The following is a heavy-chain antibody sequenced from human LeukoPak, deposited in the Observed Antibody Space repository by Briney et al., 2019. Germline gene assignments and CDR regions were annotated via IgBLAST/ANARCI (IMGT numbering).Heavy chain of an antibody. Sequence: ASVKVSCKASGYMFNIYGISWVRQAPGQGLEWMGWISAFNGNTNYARNFQDRVTMTTDTSTSTAYMELTSLSSDDTAVYYCARSPPSTGYDRFDTWDQGTLVTVSS. CDR2: ISAFNGNT. D-gene: IGHD5-12*01. J-gene: IGHJ4*02. V-gene: IGHV1-18*01. CDR1: GYMFNIYG. CDR3: ARSPPSTGYDRFDT.